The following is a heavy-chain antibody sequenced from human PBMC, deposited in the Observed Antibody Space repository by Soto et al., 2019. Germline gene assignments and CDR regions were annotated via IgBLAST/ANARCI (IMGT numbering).Heavy chain of an antibody. CDR1: GGTFSSYA. D-gene: IGHD6-19*01. V-gene: IGHV1-69*12. CDR2: IIPIFGTA. CDR3: EFLIAVAEFDY. J-gene: IGHJ4*02. Sequence: QVQLVQSGAEVKKPGSSVKVSCKASGGTFSSYAISWVRQAPGQGLEWMGGIIPIFGTANYAQKFQGRVTXTXNESTSTAYRELSSLRSEDPAVYYSEFLIAVAEFDYWGQGTLVTVSS.